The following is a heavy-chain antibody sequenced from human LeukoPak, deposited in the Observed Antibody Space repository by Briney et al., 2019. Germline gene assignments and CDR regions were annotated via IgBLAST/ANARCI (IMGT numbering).Heavy chain of an antibody. CDR1: GLTFSTYN. V-gene: IGHV3-21*01. J-gene: IGHJ3*02. CDR3: ARVKDPAYPGAFDI. CDR2: ISSSSSYI. Sequence: GGSLRLSCAASGLTFSTYNMNWVRQAPGKGLEWVSSISSSSSYIYYADSVKGRFTISRDNAKNSLYLQMNSLRAEDTAVYYCARVKDPAYPGAFDIWGQGTRVTVSS.